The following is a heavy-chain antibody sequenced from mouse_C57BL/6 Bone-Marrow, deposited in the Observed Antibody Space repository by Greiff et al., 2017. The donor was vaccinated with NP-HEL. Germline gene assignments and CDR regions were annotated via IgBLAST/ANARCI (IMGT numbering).Heavy chain of an antibody. J-gene: IGHJ3*01. CDR2: INPSTGGT. Sequence: EVQLQQSGPELVKPGASVKISCKASGYTFTGYYMNWVKQSPEKSLEWIGEINPSTGGTTYNQKFKAKATLTVDKSSSTAYMQLKSLTSEDSAVYYCANCEGYPFAYWGQGTLVTVSA. CDR1: GYTFTGYY. CDR3: ANCEGYPFAY. D-gene: IGHD2-3*01. V-gene: IGHV1-42*01.